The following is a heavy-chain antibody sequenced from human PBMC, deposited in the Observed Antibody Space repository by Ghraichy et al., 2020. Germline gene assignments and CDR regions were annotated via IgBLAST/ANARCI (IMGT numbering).Heavy chain of an antibody. V-gene: IGHV4-59*02. CDR1: GGSVSSYY. J-gene: IGHJ4*02. CDR3: ARSTYSVTKYSFDY. Sequence: SETLSLTCTVSGGSVSSYYWTWIRQSPEKGLEWIGNIDYSGSTNYNPTLQSRITISADTSKNQFSLKLSSVTAADTAVYYCARSTYSVTKYSFDYWGQGTLVTVSS. CDR2: IDYSGST. D-gene: IGHD5/OR15-5a*01.